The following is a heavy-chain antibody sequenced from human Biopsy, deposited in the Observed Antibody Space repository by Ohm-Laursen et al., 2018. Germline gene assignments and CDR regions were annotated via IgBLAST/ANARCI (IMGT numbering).Heavy chain of an antibody. CDR2: IYYSGST. J-gene: IGHJ4*02. CDR3: ARVGAGAPSIDYFDY. CDR1: GGSIGSFF. D-gene: IGHD1-26*01. V-gene: IGHV4-59*01. Sequence: PSETLSLTCAVSGGSIGSFFWSWIRQPPGKGLEWIGYIYYSGSTNYNPSLRSRVTISVDGSKNQFSLELSSVTAADTAVYYCARVGAGAPSIDYFDYWGQGALVTVSS.